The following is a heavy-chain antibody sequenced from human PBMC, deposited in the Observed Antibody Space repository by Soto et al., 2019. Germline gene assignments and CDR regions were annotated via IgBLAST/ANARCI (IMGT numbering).Heavy chain of an antibody. V-gene: IGHV4-61*01. CDR1: GGSVSSGRYY. J-gene: IGHJ6*02. Sequence: QVQLQESGPGLVKPSETLSLTCTVSGGSVSSGRYYWSWIRQPPGKGLEWIGCIYNSGSTDYNPSLKSRATLSVDTAKQQFSLRLSSVTAADTAVYYCAGAYTGTVPPIAGMDVWGQGTKVTVS. CDR2: IYNSGST. CDR3: AGAYTGTVPPIAGMDV. D-gene: IGHD5-18*01.